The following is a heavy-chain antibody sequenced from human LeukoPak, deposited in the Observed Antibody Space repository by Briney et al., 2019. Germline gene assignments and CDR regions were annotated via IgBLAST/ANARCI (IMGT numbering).Heavy chain of an antibody. CDR3: ARDKAPTGYCSSTSCYDPYYFDY. CDR1: GYTFTGYY. J-gene: IGHJ4*02. CDR2: INPNSGGT. V-gene: IGHV1-2*02. D-gene: IGHD2-2*01. Sequence: ASVKVSCKASGYTFTGYYMHWVRQAPGQGLEWMGWINPNSGGTNCAQKFQGRVTMTRDTSISTAYMELSRLRSDDTAAYYCARDKAPTGYCSSTSCYDPYYFDYWGQGTLVTVSS.